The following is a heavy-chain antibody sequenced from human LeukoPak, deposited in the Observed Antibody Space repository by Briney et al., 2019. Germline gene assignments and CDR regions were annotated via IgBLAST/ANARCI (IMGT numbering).Heavy chain of an antibody. CDR3: ARGDYYDSSAQFDP. Sequence: PSETLSLTCTVFGGSISSGGYYWSWIRQHPGKGLEWIGYIYYSGSTYYNPSLKSRVTISVDTSKNQFSLKLSSVTAADTAVYYCARGDYYDSSAQFDPWGQGTLVTVSS. CDR2: IYYSGST. V-gene: IGHV4-31*03. J-gene: IGHJ5*02. D-gene: IGHD3-22*01. CDR1: GGSISSGGYY.